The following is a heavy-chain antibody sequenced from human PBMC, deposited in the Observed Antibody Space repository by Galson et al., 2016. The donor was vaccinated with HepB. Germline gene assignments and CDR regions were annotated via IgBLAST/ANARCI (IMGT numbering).Heavy chain of an antibody. J-gene: IGHJ4*02. D-gene: IGHD2-15*01. Sequence: SLRLSCAASGFTFSHAWMSWVRQAPGKGLEWVGHIKNRAEGGTTDYAAPVKGRFYISRDDSEGTLYLQLNSLKTEDTAMYYCTTDLPAIGGQGFDFWGQGILVTVSS. CDR3: TTDLPAIGGQGFDF. CDR2: IKNRAEGGTT. V-gene: IGHV3-15*01. CDR1: GFTFSHAW.